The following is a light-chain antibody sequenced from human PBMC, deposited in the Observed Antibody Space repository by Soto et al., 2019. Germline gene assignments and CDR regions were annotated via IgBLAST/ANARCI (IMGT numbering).Light chain of an antibody. CDR1: SSDVGGYNY. V-gene: IGLV1-51*01. J-gene: IGLJ1*01. CDR2: DNN. CDR3: GTWDSSLSVTYV. Sequence: QSVLTQPASVSGSPGQSITISCTGTSSDVGGYNYVSWYQQHPGKAPKLMIYDNNKRPSGIPDRFSGSKSGTSATLGITGLQTGDEADYYCGTWDSSLSVTYVFGTGTKVTVL.